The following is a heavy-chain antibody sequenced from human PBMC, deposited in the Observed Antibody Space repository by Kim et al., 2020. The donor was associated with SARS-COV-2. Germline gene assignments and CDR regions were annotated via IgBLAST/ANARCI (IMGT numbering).Heavy chain of an antibody. CDR2: IYWDDDL. CDR1: GFSLNNTGVG. V-gene: IGHV2-5*02. J-gene: IGHJ4*02. Sequence: SGPTLVNPTPTLTLTCTFSGFSLNNTGVGVGWLRQPPGKALEWLALIYWDDDLHYSPSLKTRLTITKDTSINQVVLRMTDMDPVDTATYFCAHRHPAIPGWGFDYWGQGILVTVSS. D-gene: IGHD3-16*01. CDR3: AHRHPAIPGWGFDY.